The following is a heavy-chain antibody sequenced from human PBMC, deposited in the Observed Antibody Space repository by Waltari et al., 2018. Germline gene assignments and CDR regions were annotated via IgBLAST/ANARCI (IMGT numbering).Heavy chain of an antibody. J-gene: IGHJ1*01. V-gene: IGHV3-74*01. CDR2: INFDGSDT. Sequence: DVKMVESGGGLVQPEGSLRLSCTGSGFTFNKYWMHWVRPAPGKGPEWISHINFDGSDTDYADSVRGRLTISRDTVKRTLFLQMNSLRVDDTAVYFCARVTLLRGAHWGQGTLVTVSS. D-gene: IGHD3-10*01. CDR1: GFTFNKYW. CDR3: ARVTLLRGAH.